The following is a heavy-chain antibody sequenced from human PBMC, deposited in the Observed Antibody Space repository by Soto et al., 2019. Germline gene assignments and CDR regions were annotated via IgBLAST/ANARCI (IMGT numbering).Heavy chain of an antibody. CDR2: IKSITDGGTT. Sequence: GSLRLSCAASGITFSNAWMTWVRQAPGKGLEWVGRIKSITDGGTTDYAAPVKGRFTISRDDSKDTLYLQMNNLRTEDTAVYHCTTDSADIVVVPATFGMDVWGQGTTLTVSS. V-gene: IGHV3-15*01. CDR3: TTDSADIVVVPATFGMDV. D-gene: IGHD2-2*01. J-gene: IGHJ6*02. CDR1: GITFSNAW.